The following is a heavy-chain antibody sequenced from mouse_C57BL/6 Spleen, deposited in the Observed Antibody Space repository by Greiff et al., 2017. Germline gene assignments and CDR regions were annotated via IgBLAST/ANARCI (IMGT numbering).Heavy chain of an antibody. J-gene: IGHJ3*01. CDR3: ARPRSSGTWFAY. Sequence: QVQLQQPGTELVKPGASVKLSCKASGYTFTSYWMHWVKQRPGQGLEWIGNINPSNGGTNYNEKFKSKATLTVDKSSRTAYMQLSSRTAEDSAVYYCARPRSSGTWFAYWGQGTLVTVSA. CDR2: INPSNGGT. CDR1: GYTFTSYW. V-gene: IGHV1-53*01. D-gene: IGHD1-1*01.